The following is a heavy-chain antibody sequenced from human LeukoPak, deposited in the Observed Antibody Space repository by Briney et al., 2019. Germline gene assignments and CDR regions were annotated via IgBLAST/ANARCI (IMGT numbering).Heavy chain of an antibody. D-gene: IGHD3-3*01. V-gene: IGHV4-34*01. CDR1: GGSFSVYY. J-gene: IGHJ6*03. Sequence: PSETLSLTCAVYGGSFSVYYWSWIRQPPGKGRGWIGEINHSGSTNYNQSLKSRVTISVDTSKNQFSLKLSSVTAADTAVYYCARHNLEGGVVSHYYMDVWGKGTTVTVSS. CDR3: ARHNLEGGVVSHYYMDV. CDR2: INHSGST.